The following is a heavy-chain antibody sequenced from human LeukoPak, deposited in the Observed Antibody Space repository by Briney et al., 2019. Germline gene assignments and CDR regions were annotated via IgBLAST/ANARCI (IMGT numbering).Heavy chain of an antibody. J-gene: IGHJ3*02. CDR2: IYSGGST. Sequence: GGSLRLSCAASGFTVSSNYMSWVRQAPGKGLEWVSVIYSGGSTYYADSVKGRFTISRDNSKNTLYLQMNSLRAEDTAVYYCXRERDGSSFAFDIWGQGTMVTVSS. V-gene: IGHV3-53*01. CDR3: XRERDGSSFAFDI. D-gene: IGHD1-26*01. CDR1: GFTVSSNY.